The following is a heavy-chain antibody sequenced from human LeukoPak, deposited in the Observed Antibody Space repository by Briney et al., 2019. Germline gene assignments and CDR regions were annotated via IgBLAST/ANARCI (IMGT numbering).Heavy chain of an antibody. CDR3: AREGLDSSSFAARDQDWYFDL. D-gene: IGHD6-13*01. Sequence: ASVNVSCKASGYTFTSYYIHWVRQAPGQGLEWMGIINPSGGSRSYAQQFQGRVTMTRDTSTSTVYMELSSLRSEDTAVYYCAREGLDSSSFAARDQDWYFDLWGRGTLVTVSS. V-gene: IGHV1-46*01. CDR1: GYTFTSYY. J-gene: IGHJ2*01. CDR2: INPSGGSR.